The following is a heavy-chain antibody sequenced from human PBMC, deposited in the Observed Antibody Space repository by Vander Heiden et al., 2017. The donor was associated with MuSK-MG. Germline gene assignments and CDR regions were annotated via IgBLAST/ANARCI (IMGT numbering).Heavy chain of an antibody. J-gene: IGHJ4*02. CDR2: ISSSSSYI. CDR1: GFPWSSYS. CDR3: ARDRIHYYDSSGYYVHYFDY. D-gene: IGHD3-22*01. V-gene: IGHV3-21*01. Sequence: EAPLVAAGRCVVKPGGSLRHPCAPPGFPWSSYSMNWVRQAPGKGLEWVSSISSSSSYICYADSVKGRFTISRDNAKNSLYLQMNSLRAEDTAVYYCARDRIHYYDSSGYYVHYFDYWGQGTLVTVSS.